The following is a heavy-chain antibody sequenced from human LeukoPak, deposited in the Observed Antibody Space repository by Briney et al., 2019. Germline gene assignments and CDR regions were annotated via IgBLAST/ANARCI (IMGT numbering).Heavy chain of an antibody. V-gene: IGHV3-74*01. D-gene: IGHD6-19*01. J-gene: IGHJ4*02. CDR1: GFTFSKYW. CDR3: ATKQWLAPPPDS. CDR2: IYTDGTVT. Sequence: GGSLRLSCAASGFTFSKYWMLWVRQAPGKGLESVSRIYTDGTVTTYADSVKGRFTVSRDNADNTMFLQMKSVRDEDTAVYYCATKQWLAPPPDSWGQGTPVTVSS.